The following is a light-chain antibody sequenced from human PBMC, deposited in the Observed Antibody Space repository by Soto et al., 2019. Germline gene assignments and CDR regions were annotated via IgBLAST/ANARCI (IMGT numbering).Light chain of an antibody. Sequence: ENVLTQSPGTLSLSPGERATLSCRASQSVATGYLAWYQQNPGQAPRLLVYGASTRPTGIPDRFSGSGSGTDFTLTISRLEPEDFAVYFCQQYSTSPPTFGPGTKVDIK. V-gene: IGKV3-20*01. J-gene: IGKJ3*01. CDR2: GAS. CDR1: QSVATGY. CDR3: QQYSTSPPT.